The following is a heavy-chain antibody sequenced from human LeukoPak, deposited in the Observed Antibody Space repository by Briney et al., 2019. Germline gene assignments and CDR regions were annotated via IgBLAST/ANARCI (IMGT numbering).Heavy chain of an antibody. D-gene: IGHD2-2*01. V-gene: IGHV4-31*03. CDR1: GGSISSGGYY. CDR3: ARGYCSSTSCPNWFDP. Sequence: SETLSLTCTVSGGSISSGGYYWSWLRQHPGTGLEWIGYIYYSGSTYYNPSLKSRVTISVDTSKNQFSLKLSSVTAADTAVYYCARGYCSSTSCPNWFDPWGQGTLVTVSS. J-gene: IGHJ5*02. CDR2: IYYSGST.